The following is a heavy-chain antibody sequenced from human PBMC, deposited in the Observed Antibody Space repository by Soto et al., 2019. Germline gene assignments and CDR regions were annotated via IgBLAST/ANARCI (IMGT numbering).Heavy chain of an antibody. D-gene: IGHD1-1*01. Sequence: GALRLSCAASGFTFSIYAMSWVRQAPGKGLEWVSAISGSGGSTYYTDSVKGRFTISRDNSKNTLYLQMNSLRAEDTAVYYCAANWNHDYWGQGTLVTVSS. CDR2: ISGSGGST. CDR1: GFTFSIYA. V-gene: IGHV3-23*01. J-gene: IGHJ4*02. CDR3: AANWNHDY.